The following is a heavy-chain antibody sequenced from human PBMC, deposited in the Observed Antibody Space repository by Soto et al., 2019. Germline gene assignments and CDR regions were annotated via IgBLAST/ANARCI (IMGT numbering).Heavy chain of an antibody. CDR1: GGTFSNYA. J-gene: IGHJ4*02. V-gene: IGHV1-69*06. D-gene: IGHD1-26*01. CDR3: ARGWETVGTTTPFAY. CDR2: IITLFGTP. Sequence: ASVKVSCKASGGTFSNYAINWVRQAPGQGLEWMGGIITLFGTPNYAQKFQGRVTFTAHKSTSTAYMELRSLRSDDTAVYYCARGWETVGTTTPFAYWGQGTLVTVSS.